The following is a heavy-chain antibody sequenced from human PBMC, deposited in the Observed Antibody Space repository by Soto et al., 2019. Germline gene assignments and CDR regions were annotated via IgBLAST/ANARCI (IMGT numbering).Heavy chain of an antibody. CDR1: GGSISSGGYY. D-gene: IGHD1-26*01. Sequence: QVQLQESGPGLVKPSQTLSLTCTVSGGSISSGGYYWSWIRQHPVKGLEWIGYIYYSGSTYYNPSLNSSVTISVDTSKSQFCLKLGSVTAADTAGYYCARGWDTVSLAYWGQRTVVTVCS. J-gene: IGHJ4*02. CDR2: IYYSGST. V-gene: IGHV4-31*03. CDR3: ARGWDTVSLAY.